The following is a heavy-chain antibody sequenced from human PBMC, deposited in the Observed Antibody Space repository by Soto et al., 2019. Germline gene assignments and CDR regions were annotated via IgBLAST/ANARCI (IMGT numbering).Heavy chain of an antibody. J-gene: IGHJ4*02. D-gene: IGHD3-10*02. CDR3: SAQSSYGDPMCY. CDR2: VFYTGSN. Sequence: QVQLEESGPGLVKPAQTLSLTCSVSGGSITTDGYYWSWIRQHPGKGLEWIGFVFYTGSNDYNPSLESQLGISLDRSKNQFFLELRSLTVADTGIYYCSAQSSYGDPMCYWGQGVQVTVSS. CDR1: GGSITTDGYY. V-gene: IGHV4-31*01.